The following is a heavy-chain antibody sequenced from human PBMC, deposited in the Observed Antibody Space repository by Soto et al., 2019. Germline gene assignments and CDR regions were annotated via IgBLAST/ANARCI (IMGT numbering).Heavy chain of an antibody. CDR1: GGSISSGGYS. V-gene: IGHV4-30-2*01. CDR3: VRSEATALDY. Sequence: SETLSLTYAVSGGSISSGGYSWSWIRQPPGKGLEWIGYIYHSGSTYYNPSLKSRVTISVDRSKNQFSLKLSSVTAADTAVYYCVRSEATALDYWGQGTLVTVSS. J-gene: IGHJ4*02. CDR2: IYHSGST.